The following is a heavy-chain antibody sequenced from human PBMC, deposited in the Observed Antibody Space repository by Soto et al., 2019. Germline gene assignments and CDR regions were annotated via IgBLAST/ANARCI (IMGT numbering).Heavy chain of an antibody. CDR3: ARGNGNCSGGSCYAPYYYYGMDV. Sequence: SETLSLTCTVSGGSISSGDYYWSWIRQPPGKGLEWIGYIYYSGSTYYNPSLKSRVTISVDTSKNQFSLKLSSVTAADTAVYYCARGNGNCSGGSCYAPYYYYGMDVWGQGTPVTVSS. CDR2: IYYSGST. D-gene: IGHD2-15*01. CDR1: GGSISSGDYY. V-gene: IGHV4-30-4*01. J-gene: IGHJ6*02.